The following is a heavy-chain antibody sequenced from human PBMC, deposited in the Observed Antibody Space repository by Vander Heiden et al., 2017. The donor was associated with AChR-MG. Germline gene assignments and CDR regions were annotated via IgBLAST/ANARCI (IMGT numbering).Heavy chain of an antibody. CDR1: GFTFDDYA. D-gene: IGHD1-26*01. Sequence: EVQLVESGGGLVQPGRSLRLSCEASGFTFDDYAMHWVRQAPGKGLEWVSGISWNSGSIGYADSVKGRFTISRDNAKNSLYLQMNSLRAEDTALYYCAKDMGFSGSYRFDYWGQGTLVTVSS. CDR2: ISWNSGSI. J-gene: IGHJ4*02. CDR3: AKDMGFSGSYRFDY. V-gene: IGHV3-9*01.